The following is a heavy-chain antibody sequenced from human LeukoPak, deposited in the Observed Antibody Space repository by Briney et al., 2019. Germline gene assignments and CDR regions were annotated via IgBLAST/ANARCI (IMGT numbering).Heavy chain of an antibody. CDR2: IYYSGST. Sequence: PSETLSLTCTVSGGSISSRSYYWGWIRQPPGKGLEWIGSIYYSGSTYYNPSLKSRVTISVDTSKNQFSLKLSSVTAADTAVYYCAREEAMAYYFDYWGQGTLVTVSS. J-gene: IGHJ4*02. D-gene: IGHD5-18*01. CDR1: GGSISSRSYY. CDR3: AREEAMAYYFDY. V-gene: IGHV4-39*02.